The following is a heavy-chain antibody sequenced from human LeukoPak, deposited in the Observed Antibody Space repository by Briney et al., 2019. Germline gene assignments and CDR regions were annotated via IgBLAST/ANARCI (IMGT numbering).Heavy chain of an antibody. CDR2: IYPGDSDI. CDR1: GYSFTNYW. J-gene: IGHJ4*02. V-gene: IGHV5-51*01. D-gene: IGHD7-27*01. Sequence: GESLKISCKGSGYSFTNYWIGWVRQMPGKGLEWMGIIYPGDSDIRYSPSFQGQVTISADKSTSTAYLQWSSLKASDTAMYYCARQRLPTLGDYWGQGTLVTVSS. CDR3: ARQRLPTLGDY.